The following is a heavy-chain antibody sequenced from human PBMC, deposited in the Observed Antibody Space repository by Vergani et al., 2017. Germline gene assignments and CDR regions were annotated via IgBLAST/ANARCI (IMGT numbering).Heavy chain of an antibody. J-gene: IGHJ3*02. V-gene: IGHV3-15*01. CDR3: AAWGDGEDAFDI. CDR1: GFTFINAW. CDR2: IKSKTDGGTT. Sequence: EVQLVESGGGLVKPGGSLRLSCAASGFTFINAWMTWVRQAPGKGLEWVGRIKSKTDGGTTYYAAPVKGKFTISRDDSKNTLYLQMNSLKTEDTAVYYCAAWGDGEDAFDIWGQGTMVTVSS. D-gene: IGHD3-10*01.